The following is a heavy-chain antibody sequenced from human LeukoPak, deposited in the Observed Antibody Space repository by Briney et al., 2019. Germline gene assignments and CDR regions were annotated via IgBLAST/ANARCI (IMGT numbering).Heavy chain of an antibody. Sequence: GGALRPSCEASGFTFRDYSMTLVRQAPGQGAGLGASISCSSCNVLYPGSLRRRFTIYRHNDRTSVYLQQNSLRVEDTGVYFCARHGYCGGDCYPPRGTASLQHWGQGPAVLVS. V-gene: IGHV3-21*01. J-gene: IGHJ1*01. D-gene: IGHD2-21*02. CDR1: GFTFRDYS. CDR3: ARHGYCGGDCYPPRGTASLQH. CDR2: ISCSSCNV.